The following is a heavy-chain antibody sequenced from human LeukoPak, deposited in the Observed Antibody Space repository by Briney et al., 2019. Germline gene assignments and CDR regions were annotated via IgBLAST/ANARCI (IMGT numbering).Heavy chain of an antibody. CDR3: ARAAVVGPGDV. V-gene: IGHV3-66*01. D-gene: IGHD6-19*01. J-gene: IGHJ6*02. Sequence: GGSLRLSCVVSGFTVSSNYMSWVRQAPGKGLEWVSVIYSGGSTYYADSVKGRFAISRDNSKNTLYLQMNSLRAEDTAVYYCARAAVVGPGDVWGQGTTVTVSS. CDR2: IYSGGST. CDR1: GFTVSSNY.